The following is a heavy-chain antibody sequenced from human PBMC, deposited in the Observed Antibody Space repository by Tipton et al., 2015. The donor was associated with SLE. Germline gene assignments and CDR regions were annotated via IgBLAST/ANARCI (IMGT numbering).Heavy chain of an antibody. CDR1: GFTFSSYW. V-gene: IGHV3-7*01. CDR3: AKEGSRNGYNSLDY. J-gene: IGHJ4*02. Sequence: SLRLSCAASGFTFSSYWMSWVRQAPGKGLEWVANKKHDGSEKYYVDSVRGRFTIFRDNAKNSLYLQMNNLRAEDTAVYYCAKEGSRNGYNSLDYWGQGTLVTVSS. CDR2: KKHDGSEK. D-gene: IGHD5-24*01.